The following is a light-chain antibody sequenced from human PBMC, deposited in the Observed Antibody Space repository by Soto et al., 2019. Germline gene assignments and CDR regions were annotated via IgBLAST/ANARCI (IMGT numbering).Light chain of an antibody. CDR1: SSNIGAGYD. J-gene: IGLJ2*01. CDR2: GNS. CDR3: QSYDSSLSAVV. V-gene: IGLV1-40*01. Sequence: QPVLTQPPSVSGAPGQRVTISCTGSSSNIGAGYDVHWYQQLPGTAPKLLIYGNSNRPSGVPDRFSGSKSGTSASLAITGLQAEDEADYYCQSYDSSLSAVVFGVGTQLTVL.